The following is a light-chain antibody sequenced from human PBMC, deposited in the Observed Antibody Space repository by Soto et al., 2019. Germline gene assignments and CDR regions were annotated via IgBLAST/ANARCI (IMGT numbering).Light chain of an antibody. V-gene: IGLV2-14*01. CDR2: EVN. J-gene: IGLJ1*01. Sequence: QSVLTQPASVSGSPGQSITISCTVTSSDIGAYNYVSWYQQYPGRAPKLMIYEVNNRPSGVSNRFSGSKSGNTASLTISGLQAEDEADYYCSSFTTSSTYVVGAGTKVT. CDR3: SSFTTSSTYV. CDR1: SSDIGAYNY.